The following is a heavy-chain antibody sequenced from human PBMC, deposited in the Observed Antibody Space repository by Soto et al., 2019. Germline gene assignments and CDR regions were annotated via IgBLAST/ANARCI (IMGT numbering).Heavy chain of an antibody. CDR3: ARGLVVTHFDY. V-gene: IGHV4-61*01. CDR2: IYYSGST. J-gene: IGHJ4*02. Sequence: SETLSLTCTVSGGSVGSGSYYWSWIRQPPGKGLEWIGYIYYSGSTNYNPSLKSRVTISVDTSKNQFSLKLSSVTAADTAVYYCARGLVVTHFDYWGQGTLVTVSS. D-gene: IGHD2-15*01. CDR1: GGSVGSGSYY.